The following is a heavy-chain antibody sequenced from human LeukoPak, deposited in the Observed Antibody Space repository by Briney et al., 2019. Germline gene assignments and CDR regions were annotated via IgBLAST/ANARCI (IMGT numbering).Heavy chain of an antibody. CDR1: GGSISSGGYY. CDR3: ARGSAHYDILTGYYKGAFDI. J-gene: IGHJ3*02. V-gene: IGHV4-30-2*01. CDR2: IYHSGST. D-gene: IGHD3-9*01. Sequence: SETLSLTCTVSGGSISSGGYYWSWIRQPPGKGLEWIGYIYHSGSTYYNPSLKSRVTISVDRSKNQFSLKLSSVTAADTAVYYCARGSAHYDILTGYYKGAFDIWGQGTMVTVSS.